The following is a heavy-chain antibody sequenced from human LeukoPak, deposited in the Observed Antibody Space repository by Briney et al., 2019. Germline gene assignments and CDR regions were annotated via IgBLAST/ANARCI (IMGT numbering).Heavy chain of an antibody. V-gene: IGHV4-31*03. CDR3: ARGDTAMVT. D-gene: IGHD5-18*01. Sequence: SETLSLTCTVSGGSISSGGYYWSWIRQHPGRGLEWIGYIYYSGSTYYNPSLKSRVTISVDTSKNQFPLKLSSVTAADTAVYYCARGDTAMVTWGQGTLVTVSS. CDR2: IYYSGST. J-gene: IGHJ5*02. CDR1: GGSISSGGYY.